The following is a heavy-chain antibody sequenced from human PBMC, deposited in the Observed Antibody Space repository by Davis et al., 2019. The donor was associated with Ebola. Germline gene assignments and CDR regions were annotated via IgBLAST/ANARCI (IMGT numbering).Heavy chain of an antibody. J-gene: IGHJ5*02. CDR1: GGSISSSSYY. CDR3: ASVNRGFDP. V-gene: IGHV4-39*07. CDR2: IYYSGST. Sequence: SETLSLTCTVSGGSISSSSYYWGWIRQPPGKGLEWIGSIYYSGSTYYNPSLKSRVSISVDTSRHQFSLKLSSVTAADTAVYYCASVNRGFDPWGQGTLVTVSS. D-gene: IGHD3-10*01.